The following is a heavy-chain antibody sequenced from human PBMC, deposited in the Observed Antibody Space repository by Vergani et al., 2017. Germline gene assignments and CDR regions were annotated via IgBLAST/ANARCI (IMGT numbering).Heavy chain of an antibody. V-gene: IGHV4-61*02. CDR2: IYTSGST. Sequence: QVQLQESGPGLVKPSQTLSLTCTVSGGSISSGSYYCSWIRQPAGKGLEWIGRIYTSGSTNYNTSLKSRVTISVDTSKNQFSLKLSSVTAADTAVYYCAREKYSSSWNYYYYYGMDVWGQGTTVTVSS. CDR1: GGSISSGSYY. D-gene: IGHD6-13*01. CDR3: AREKYSSSWNYYYYYGMDV. J-gene: IGHJ6*02.